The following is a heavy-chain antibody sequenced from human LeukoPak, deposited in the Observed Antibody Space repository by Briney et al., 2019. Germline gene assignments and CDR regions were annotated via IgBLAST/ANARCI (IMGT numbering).Heavy chain of an antibody. CDR1: GFTFSSFE. V-gene: IGHV3-48*03. CDR2: ISKTDSST. J-gene: IGHJ4*02. D-gene: IGHD3-16*01. CDR3: ARVTGSYATDY. Sequence: PGGSLRLSCAASGFTFSSFEMNWVRQAAGRGLERFSYISKTDSSTNYAYSVRGRFTISRDDPKSSLYLQMNTLRSEETAVYYCARVTGSYATDYWGQGNLVTVSS.